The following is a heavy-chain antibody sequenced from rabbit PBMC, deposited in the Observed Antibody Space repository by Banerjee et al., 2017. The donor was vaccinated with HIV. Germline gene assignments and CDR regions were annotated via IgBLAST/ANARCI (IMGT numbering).Heavy chain of an antibody. Sequence: QSLEESGGDLVKPGASLTLTCTASGFSFSTSYWIWWVRQAPGKGLEWIACIRTDTDRAYYASWAKGRFTISKTSSTTVTLQVTSLTAADTATYFCARDNDNYGGYDFDLWGPGTLVTVS. CDR1: GFSFSTSYW. V-gene: IGHV1S40*01. CDR2: IRTDTDRA. D-gene: IGHD6-1*01. CDR3: ARDNDNYGGYDFDL. J-gene: IGHJ4*01.